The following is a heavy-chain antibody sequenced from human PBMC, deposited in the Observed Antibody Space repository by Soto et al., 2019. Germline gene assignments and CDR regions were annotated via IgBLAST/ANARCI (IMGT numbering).Heavy chain of an antibody. J-gene: IGHJ3*02. CDR2: IYYSGST. D-gene: IGHD5-18*01. CDR1: GYSISSSNW. CDR3: ARGYSYGRDAFDI. Sequence: PSETLSLTCAVSGYSISSSNWWGWIREPPGKGREWIGYIYYSGSTYYNPSLKSRVTMSVDTSKNQFSLKLSSVTAVDTAVYYCARGYSYGRDAFDIWGQGTMVTVSS. V-gene: IGHV4-28*03.